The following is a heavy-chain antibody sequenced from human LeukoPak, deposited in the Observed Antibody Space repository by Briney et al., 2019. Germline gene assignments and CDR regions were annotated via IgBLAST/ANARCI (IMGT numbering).Heavy chain of an antibody. CDR1: GGSISSSSYY. Sequence: SETLSLTCTVSGGSISSSSYYWGWIRQPPGKGLEWIGSIYYSGSTYYNPSLKSRVTISVDTSKNQFSLKLSSVTAADTAVYYCARDPRFLEWSTGALFDYWGQGTLVTVSS. J-gene: IGHJ4*02. CDR2: IYYSGST. CDR3: ARDPRFLEWSTGALFDY. D-gene: IGHD3-3*01. V-gene: IGHV4-39*07.